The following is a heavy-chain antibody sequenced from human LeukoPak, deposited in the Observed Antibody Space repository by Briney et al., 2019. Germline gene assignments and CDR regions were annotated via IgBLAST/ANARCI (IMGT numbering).Heavy chain of an antibody. V-gene: IGHV4-4*07. CDR3: ARDQYGFDDFWSGPPAYYYYYMDV. CDR1: GGSISSYY. CDR2: IYTSGST. D-gene: IGHD3-3*01. Sequence: SETLSLTCTVSGGSISSYYWSWIRQPAGKGLEWIGRIYTSGSTNYNPSLKSRVTMSVDTSKNQFSLKLSSVTAADTAVYYCARDQYGFDDFWSGPPAYYYYYMDVWGKGTTVTVSS. J-gene: IGHJ6*03.